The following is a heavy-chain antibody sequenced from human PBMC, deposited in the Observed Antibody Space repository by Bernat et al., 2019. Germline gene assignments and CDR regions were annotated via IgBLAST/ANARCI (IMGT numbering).Heavy chain of an antibody. D-gene: IGHD6-13*01. Sequence: QVQLVQSGAEVKKPGASVKVSCKASGYIFTSYAMHWVRQAPGQRLEWMGWINAGNGNTKYSQKFQGRVTITRDTSESTAYMELSSLRSEDTAVYYCTSQPRDYWGQGTLVTVSS. V-gene: IGHV1-3*01. J-gene: IGHJ4*02. CDR1: GYIFTSYA. CDR3: TSQPRDY. CDR2: INAGNGNT.